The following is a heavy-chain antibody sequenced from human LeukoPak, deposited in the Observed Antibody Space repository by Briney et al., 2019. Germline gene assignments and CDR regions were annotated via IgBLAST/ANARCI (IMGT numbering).Heavy chain of an antibody. CDR1: GITLSNYG. D-gene: IGHD7-27*01. CDR3: ARDPGGNWGY. V-gene: IGHV3-66*01. J-gene: IGHJ4*02. CDR2: IYSGGST. Sequence: QAGGSLRLSCAVSGITLSNYGMSWVRQAPGKGLEWVSVIYSGGSTYYADSVKGRFTISRDNSKNALYLQMNSLRAEDTAVYYCARDPGGNWGYWGQGTLVTVSS.